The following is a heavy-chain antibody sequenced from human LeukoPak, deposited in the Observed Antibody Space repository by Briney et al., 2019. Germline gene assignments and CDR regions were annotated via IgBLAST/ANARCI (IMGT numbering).Heavy chain of an antibody. CDR1: GGSFSGYY. V-gene: IGHV4-34*01. CDR3: ARGYCSSTSCLRAAVDV. Sequence: PSETLSLTCAVYGGSFSGYYWSWIRQPPGKGLEWIGEINHSGSTNYNPSLKSRVTISVDTSKNQFSLKLSSVTAADTAVYYCARGYCSSTSCLRAAVDVWGQGTTVTVSS. CDR2: INHSGST. D-gene: IGHD2-2*01. J-gene: IGHJ6*02.